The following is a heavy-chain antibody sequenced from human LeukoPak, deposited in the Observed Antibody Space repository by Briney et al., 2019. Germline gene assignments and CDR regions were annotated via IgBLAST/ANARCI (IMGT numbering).Heavy chain of an antibody. CDR3: ATRSSNAYGLTYYGMDV. D-gene: IGHD3-10*01. CDR2: FDPEDGET. CDR1: GYTLTELS. J-gene: IGHJ6*04. V-gene: IGHV1-24*01. Sequence: ASVKVSCKVSGYTLTELSMHWVRQAPGKGLEWMGGFDPEDGETIYAQKFQGRVTMTEDTSTDTAYVELSSLRSEDTAVYYCATRSSNAYGLTYYGMDVWGKGTTVTVSS.